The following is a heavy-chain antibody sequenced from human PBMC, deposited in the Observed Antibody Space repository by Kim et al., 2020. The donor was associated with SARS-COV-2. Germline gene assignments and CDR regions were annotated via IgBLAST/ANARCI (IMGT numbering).Heavy chain of an antibody. CDR3: ARDLGYYYGMDV. CDR2: N. Sequence: NDYAVSVKRRITINATTSKNQFSLQLNSVTPEDTAVYYCARDLGYYYGMDVWGQGTTVTVSS. J-gene: IGHJ6*02. D-gene: IGHD7-27*01. V-gene: IGHV6-1*01.